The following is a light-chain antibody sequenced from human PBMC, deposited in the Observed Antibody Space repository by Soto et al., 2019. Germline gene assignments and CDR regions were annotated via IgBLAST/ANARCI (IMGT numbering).Light chain of an antibody. CDR2: DVS. CDR1: SSDVGGYNY. J-gene: IGLJ2*01. Sequence: QSALTQPASVSGSPGQSITISCTGTSSDVGGYNYVSWYQQHPGKAPKLMIYDVSNRPSGVSNRFSGSKSGNTASLTISGLQAEDEAEYYCSSYTSSSTLVVFGGWTKLTVL. V-gene: IGLV2-14*01. CDR3: SSYTSSSTLVV.